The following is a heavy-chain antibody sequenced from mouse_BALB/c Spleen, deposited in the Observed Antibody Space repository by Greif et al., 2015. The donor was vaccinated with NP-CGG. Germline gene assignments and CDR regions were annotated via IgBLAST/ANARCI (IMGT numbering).Heavy chain of an antibody. CDR3: TGDARDN. Sequence: QVQLKQSGPEVVKPGASVRIACKASGYTFTSYYIHWVKQRPGQGFEWIGWIYPGNLNTKYNEKFKGKATLTAGKSSSAGYMRISRLTSEDSSGYCCTGDARDNWGQGTSVTVAS. CDR1: GYTFTSYY. CDR2: IYPGNLNT. V-gene: IGHV1S56*01. J-gene: IGHJ4*01.